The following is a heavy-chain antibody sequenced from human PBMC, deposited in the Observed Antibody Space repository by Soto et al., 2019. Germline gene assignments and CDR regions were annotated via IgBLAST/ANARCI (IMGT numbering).Heavy chain of an antibody. CDR1: GGTFSSYA. CDR3: ARGPEGTIFGVVIGGMDV. CDR2: IIPIFGTA. Sequence: GASVKVSCKASGGTFSSYAISWVRQAPGQGLEWMGGIIPIFGTANYAQKFQGRVTITADKSTSTAYMELSSLRSEDTAVYYCARGPEGTIFGVVIGGMDVWGQGTTVTVS. J-gene: IGHJ6*02. D-gene: IGHD3-3*01. V-gene: IGHV1-69*06.